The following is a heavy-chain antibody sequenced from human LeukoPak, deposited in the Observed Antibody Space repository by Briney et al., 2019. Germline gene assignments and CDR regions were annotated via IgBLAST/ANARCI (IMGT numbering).Heavy chain of an antibody. CDR3: ARLLPPPYHYYYYMDV. CDR2: ISAYNGNT. D-gene: IGHD1-26*01. J-gene: IGHJ6*03. Sequence: SVKVSCKASGYTFTGYYMHWVRQAPGQGLEWMGWISAYNGNTNYAQKLQGRVTMTTDTSTSTAYMELRSLRSDDTAVYYCARLLPPPYHYYYYMDVWGKGTTVTVSS. CDR1: GYTFTGYY. V-gene: IGHV1-18*04.